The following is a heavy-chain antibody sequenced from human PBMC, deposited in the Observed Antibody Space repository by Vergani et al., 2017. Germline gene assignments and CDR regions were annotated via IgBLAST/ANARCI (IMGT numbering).Heavy chain of an antibody. J-gene: IGHJ3*02. CDR3: ARGEGITMVRGVIDAFDI. Sequence: QVQLQESGPGLVKPSQTLSLTCTVSGGSISSGDYYWSWIRQHPGKGLEWIGYIYYSGSTYYNPSLKSRVTISVDTSKNQFSLKLSSVTAADTAVYYCARGEGITMVRGVIDAFDIWGQGTMVTVSS. V-gene: IGHV4-31*03. CDR2: IYYSGST. CDR1: GGSISSGDYY. D-gene: IGHD3-10*01.